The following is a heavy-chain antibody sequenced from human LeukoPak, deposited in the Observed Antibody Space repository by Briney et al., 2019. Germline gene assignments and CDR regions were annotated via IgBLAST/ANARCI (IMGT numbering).Heavy chain of an antibody. Sequence: SETLSLTCAVYGGSFSGYYWSWIRQPPGKGLEWIGEINHSGSTNYNPSLKSRVTISVDTSKNQFSLKLSSVTAADTAVYYCASMGTTTDFDYWGQGTLVTVSS. CDR3: ASMGTTTDFDY. J-gene: IGHJ4*02. CDR1: GGSFSGYY. D-gene: IGHD4-17*01. CDR2: INHSGST. V-gene: IGHV4-34*01.